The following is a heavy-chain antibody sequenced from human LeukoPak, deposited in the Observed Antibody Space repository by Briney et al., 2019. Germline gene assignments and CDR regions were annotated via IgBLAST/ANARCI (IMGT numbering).Heavy chain of an antibody. V-gene: IGHV3-48*03. D-gene: IGHD2-2*01. J-gene: IGHJ4*02. CDR3: ARDQGYCSSTSCLTLEYYFDY. CDR1: GFTFSSYE. Sequence: GGSLRLSCAASGFTFSSYEMNWVRQAPGKGLEWVSYISSSGSTIYYADSVKGRFTISRDNAKNSLYLQMNSLRAEDTAVYYCARDQGYCSSTSCLTLEYYFDYWGQGTLVTVSP. CDR2: ISSSGSTI.